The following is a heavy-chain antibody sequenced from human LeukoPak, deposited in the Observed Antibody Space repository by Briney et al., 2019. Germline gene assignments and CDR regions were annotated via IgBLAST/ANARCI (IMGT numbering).Heavy chain of an antibody. J-gene: IGHJ4*02. CDR3: ARENYVWGSYRFFDY. CDR1: GGSISSSSYY. Sequence: PSETLSLTCTVSGGSISSSSYYWSWIRQPPGKGLEWIGYIYYSGSTNYNPSLKSRVTISVDTSKNQFSLKLSSVTAADTAVYYCARENYVWGSYRFFDYWGQGTLVTVSS. D-gene: IGHD3-16*02. V-gene: IGHV4-61*01. CDR2: IYYSGST.